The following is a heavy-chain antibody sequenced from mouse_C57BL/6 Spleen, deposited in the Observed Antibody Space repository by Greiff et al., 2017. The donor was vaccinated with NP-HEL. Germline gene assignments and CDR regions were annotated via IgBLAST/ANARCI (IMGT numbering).Heavy chain of an antibody. Sequence: DVQLVESGGGLVKPGGSLKLSCAASGFTFSSYAMSWVRQTPEKRLEWVATISDGGSYTYYPDNVKGRFTISRDNAKNNLYLQMSHLKSEDTAMYYCARGPSDGSSGNYFDYWGQGTTLTVSS. J-gene: IGHJ2*01. CDR2: ISDGGSYT. CDR3: ARGPSDGSSGNYFDY. V-gene: IGHV5-4*01. CDR1: GFTFSSYA. D-gene: IGHD1-1*01.